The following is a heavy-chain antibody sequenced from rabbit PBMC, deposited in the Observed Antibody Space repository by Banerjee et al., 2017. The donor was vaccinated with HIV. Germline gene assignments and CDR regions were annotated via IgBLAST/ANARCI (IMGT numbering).Heavy chain of an antibody. CDR3: ARGDAGYADYGYGIWYYFNL. CDR2: IYGGGSGYT. Sequence: QEQLEESGGDLVKPEGSLTLTCKASGFSFSSVHDMCWVRQAPGKGLEWIGCIYGGGSGYTYHANWAKGRFTISKTSSTAMTLQMTSLTAADTATYFCARGDAGYADYGYGIWYYFNLWGPGTLVTVS. D-gene: IGHD6-1*01. V-gene: IGHV1S45*01. CDR1: GFSFSSVHD. J-gene: IGHJ4*01.